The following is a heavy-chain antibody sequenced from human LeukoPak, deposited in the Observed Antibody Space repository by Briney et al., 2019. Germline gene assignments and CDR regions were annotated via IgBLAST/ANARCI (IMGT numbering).Heavy chain of an antibody. Sequence: PGGSLRLSCAASGFTFSSYGMHWVRQAPGKGLEWVAVISYDGSNKYYADSVKGRFTISRDNSKNTLYLQMNGLRAEDTAVYYCAKDPVDTAMVYYFDYWGQGTLVTVSS. CDR2: ISYDGSNK. CDR3: AKDPVDTAMVYYFDY. D-gene: IGHD5-18*01. CDR1: GFTFSSYG. V-gene: IGHV3-30*18. J-gene: IGHJ4*02.